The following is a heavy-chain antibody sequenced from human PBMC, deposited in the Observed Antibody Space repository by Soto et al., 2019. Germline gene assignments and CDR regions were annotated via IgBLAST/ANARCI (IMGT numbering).Heavy chain of an antibody. CDR1: GYTFTSYY. J-gene: IGHJ4*02. V-gene: IGHV1-46*03. CDR2: INPSGGST. Sequence: GASVKVSCKASGYTFTSYYMHWVRQAPGQGLEWMGIINPSGGSTSYAQKFQGRVTMTRDTSTSTVYMELSSLRSEDTAVYYCARTHYDYIWGSYRPFDYWGQGTLVTVCS. CDR3: ARTHYDYIWGSYRPFDY. D-gene: IGHD3-16*02.